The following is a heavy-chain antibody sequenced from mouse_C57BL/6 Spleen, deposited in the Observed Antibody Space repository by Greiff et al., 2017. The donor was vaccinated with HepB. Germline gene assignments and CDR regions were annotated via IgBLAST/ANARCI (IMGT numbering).Heavy chain of an antibody. CDR1: GYTFTSYW. Sequence: QVQLQQPGAELVKPGASVKMSCKASGYTFTSYWITWVKQRPGQGLEWIGDIYPGSGSTNYNEKFKSKATLTVDTSSSTAYMQLSSLTSEDSAVYYCAREGNPSFYDGYPYWGQGTLVTVSA. V-gene: IGHV1-55*01. J-gene: IGHJ3*01. CDR2: IYPGSGST. CDR3: AREGNPSFYDGYPY. D-gene: IGHD2-3*01.